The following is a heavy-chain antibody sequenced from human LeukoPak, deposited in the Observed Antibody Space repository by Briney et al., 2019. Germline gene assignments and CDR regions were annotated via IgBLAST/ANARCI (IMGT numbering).Heavy chain of an antibody. CDR2: ISSNGGST. V-gene: IGHV3-64D*06. CDR1: GFTFSSYA. Sequence: GGSLRLSCSASGFTFSSYAMHWVRQAPGKGLEYVSAISSNGGSTYYTDSVKGRFTISRDNSKNTLYLQMSSLRAEDTAVYYCVKGGYGDLYYFDYWGQGTLVTVSS. D-gene: IGHD4-17*01. J-gene: IGHJ4*02. CDR3: VKGGYGDLYYFDY.